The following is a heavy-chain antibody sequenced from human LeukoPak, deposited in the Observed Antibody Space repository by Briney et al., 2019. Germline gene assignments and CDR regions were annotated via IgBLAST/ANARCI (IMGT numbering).Heavy chain of an antibody. D-gene: IGHD3-10*01. Sequence: KPSETLSLTCSVSGGSINNYYWSWIRQPAGKGLEWIGRIYSSGSTNSNPSLKSRVTMSVDTSKNQFSLKLSSVTAADTAVYYCARYGSGSPSYWGQGTLVTVSS. V-gene: IGHV4-4*07. CDR1: GGSINNYY. J-gene: IGHJ4*02. CDR2: IYSSGST. CDR3: ARYGSGSPSY.